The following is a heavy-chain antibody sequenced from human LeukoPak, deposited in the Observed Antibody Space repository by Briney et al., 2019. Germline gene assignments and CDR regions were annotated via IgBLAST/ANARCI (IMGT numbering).Heavy chain of an antibody. Sequence: PETLSLTCGVSGGSVSSTNWWTWIRQPPGKGLEWIGEVHLDGRTNFNPSLKSRLTMSVDLSENHVSLKLTSVTAADTAVYYCAREGGFYRPLDYSGQGTLVTVSS. CDR1: GGSVSSTNW. CDR2: VHLDGRT. CDR3: AREGGFYRPLDY. D-gene: IGHD6-25*01. J-gene: IGHJ4*02. V-gene: IGHV4-4*03.